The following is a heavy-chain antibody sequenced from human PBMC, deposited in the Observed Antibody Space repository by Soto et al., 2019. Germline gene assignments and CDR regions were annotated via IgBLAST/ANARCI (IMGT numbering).Heavy chain of an antibody. Sequence: EVQLLESGGGLVQPGGSLRLSCGVSGFTFNDFEMNWVRQAPGKGLEWLAYIDGSGTTKKYADSVRGRFTISRDNPHNSLFLPMSSLSAADTAIYYCARGFGQVTYWGQGTLDSVSS. CDR1: GFTFNDFE. J-gene: IGHJ4*02. CDR3: ARGFGQVTY. D-gene: IGHD3-10*01. V-gene: IGHV3-48*03. CDR2: IDGSGTTK.